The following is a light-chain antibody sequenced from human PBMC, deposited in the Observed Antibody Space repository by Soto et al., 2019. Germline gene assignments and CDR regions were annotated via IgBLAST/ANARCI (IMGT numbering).Light chain of an antibody. CDR1: SSDVGGYNY. CDR3: SSYASSRGV. Sequence: QSALTQPPSASGSPGQSVTISCTGTSSDVGGYNYVSWYQQHPGKAPKLMIYEVSKRPSGVPDRFSGSKSGNTASLTVSGLDDEDEADYYCSSYASSRGVFGAGTKLTVL. CDR2: EVS. J-gene: IGLJ3*02. V-gene: IGLV2-8*01.